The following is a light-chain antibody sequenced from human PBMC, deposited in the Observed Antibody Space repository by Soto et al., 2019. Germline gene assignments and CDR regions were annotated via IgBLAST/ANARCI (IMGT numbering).Light chain of an antibody. Sequence: EIVLTQSPGTLSLSPGERATLSCRASQSVDSSYTAWYQQKPGQAPRLLIYGASNRATGIPDRFSGTGSGTDFTLTISRLEPEDFAVEYCQQYGTSPPLYTFGQGTKLEI. J-gene: IGKJ2*01. CDR1: QSVDSSY. CDR3: QQYGTSPPLYT. V-gene: IGKV3-20*01. CDR2: GAS.